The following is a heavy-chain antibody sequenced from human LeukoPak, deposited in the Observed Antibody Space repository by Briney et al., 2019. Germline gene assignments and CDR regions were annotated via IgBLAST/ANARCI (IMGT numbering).Heavy chain of an antibody. CDR2: TSAYNGNT. D-gene: IGHD3-22*01. CDR1: GYTFTSYG. CDR3: ARVRLPDYYDSSGYYYFDY. V-gene: IGHV1-18*01. Sequence: ASEKVSCKASGYTFTSYGICWVRQATGQWLEWMGWTSAYNGNTNYAQKLQGRVTMTTDTSTSTAYMELRSLRSDDTAVYYCARVRLPDYYDSSGYYYFDYWGQGTLVTVSS. J-gene: IGHJ4*02.